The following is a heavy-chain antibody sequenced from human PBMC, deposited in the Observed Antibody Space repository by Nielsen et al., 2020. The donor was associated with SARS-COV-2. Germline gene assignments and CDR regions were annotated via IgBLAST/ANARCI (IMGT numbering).Heavy chain of an antibody. Sequence: LRLSCAISGDSVSSSSAAWNWIRQSPWRGLEWLGRTYYRSKWYNDYAVSVKSRITINPDTSKNQFSLHLNSVTPEDTAVYYCARARGAYGDYYYYYYTDVWGKGTTVTVSS. CDR3: ARARGAYGDYYYYYYTDV. CDR2: TYYRSKWYN. J-gene: IGHJ6*03. CDR1: GDSVSSSSAA. V-gene: IGHV6-1*01. D-gene: IGHD4-17*01.